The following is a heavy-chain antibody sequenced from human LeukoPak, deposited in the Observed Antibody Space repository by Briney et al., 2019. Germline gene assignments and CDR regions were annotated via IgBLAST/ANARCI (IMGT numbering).Heavy chain of an antibody. CDR1: GYTFTSYG. V-gene: IGHV1-18*01. Sequence: GASVKVSCKASGYTFTSYGISWVRQAPGQGLEWIGWISAYNGNTNYAQKLQGRVTMTTDTCTSTAYMELRSLRSDDTAVYYCARELYCSSTSCYGGGEGADYWGQGTLVTVSS. D-gene: IGHD2-2*01. CDR2: ISAYNGNT. J-gene: IGHJ4*02. CDR3: ARELYCSSTSCYGGGEGADY.